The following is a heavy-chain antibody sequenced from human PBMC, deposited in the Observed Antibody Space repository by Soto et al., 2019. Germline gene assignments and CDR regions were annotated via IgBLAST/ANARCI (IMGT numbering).Heavy chain of an antibody. Sequence: QITLKESGPTLVQPTRNLTLTCAFSGLSLSSTRVAVAWIRQPPGKALEWLALIYLDYDKRYSPILKSRLTITNDTSKNHVVLTMTNMDPLDTATYYCAHSVVAGLGYYFDYWGQGTLVTVSS. V-gene: IGHV2-5*02. CDR3: AHSVVAGLGYYFDY. J-gene: IGHJ4*02. CDR1: GLSLSSTRVA. D-gene: IGHD6-19*01. CDR2: IYLDYDK.